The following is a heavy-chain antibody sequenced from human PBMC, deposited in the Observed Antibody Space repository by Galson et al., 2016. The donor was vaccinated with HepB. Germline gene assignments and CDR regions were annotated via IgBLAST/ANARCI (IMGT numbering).Heavy chain of an antibody. J-gene: IGHJ4*02. V-gene: IGHV3-23*01. CDR1: GFTSINYA. CDR3: AKNQGSDGYPAV. CDR2: ISGSGANT. Sequence: SLRLSCAASGFTSINYAMSWVRQVPGKGLAWVSAISGSGANTYYAASVKGRFTVSRDNPKNTLYLKMDSLSVEDTAMYYCAKNQGSDGYPAVWGQGTLVTVSS. D-gene: IGHD6-19*01.